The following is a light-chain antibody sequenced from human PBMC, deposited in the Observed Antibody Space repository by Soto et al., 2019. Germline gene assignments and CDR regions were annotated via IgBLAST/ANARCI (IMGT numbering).Light chain of an antibody. J-gene: IGLJ2*01. CDR1: SSNIGAGYD. Sequence: QSVLTQPLSVSGAPGQRGTISCTGSSSNIGAGYDVHWYQQLPGTAPKLLIYGNSNRPSGVPDRFSGSKSGTSASLAITGLQAEDEAEDYCQSYDSSLSAHVVFGGGTKLTVL. CDR3: QSYDSSLSAHVV. CDR2: GNS. V-gene: IGLV1-40*01.